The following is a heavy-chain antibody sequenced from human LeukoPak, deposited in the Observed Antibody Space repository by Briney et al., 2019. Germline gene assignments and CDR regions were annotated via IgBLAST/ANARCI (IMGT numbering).Heavy chain of an antibody. CDR2: IHQNGGTE. D-gene: IGHD6-13*01. CDR3: ARDLSSRDAY. J-gene: IGHJ4*02. Sequence: GGSLRLSCAASGFTVSSYWMSWVRQAPGEGLEWVACIHQNGGTEYYVDSVKGRFAISRDNTKNSLYLQMDSLTIEDTAVYYCARDLSSRDAYWGQGTLVTVSS. V-gene: IGHV3-7*03. CDR1: GFTVSSYW.